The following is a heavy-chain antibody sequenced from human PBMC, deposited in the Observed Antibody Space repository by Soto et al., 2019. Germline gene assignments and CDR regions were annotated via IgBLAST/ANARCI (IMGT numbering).Heavy chain of an antibody. CDR2: IKPRSGDT. CDR3: GRDGVGATPLGWFDP. Sequence: QVQLVQSGAEVKKPGASVKVSCKASGYTFIGYYIHWVRQAPGQGIAWMGRIKPRSGDTTYAQKFQGRLTMTRDTSISTAYMELSSLRSDDTAVYYCGRDGVGATPLGWFDPWGQGSLVTVSS. J-gene: IGHJ5*02. V-gene: IGHV1-2*06. D-gene: IGHD1-26*01. CDR1: GYTFIGYY.